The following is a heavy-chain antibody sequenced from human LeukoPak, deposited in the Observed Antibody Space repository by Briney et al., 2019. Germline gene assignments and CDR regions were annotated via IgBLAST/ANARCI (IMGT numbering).Heavy chain of an antibody. CDR1: GFTFSSYG. Sequence: GGSLRLSCAASGFTFSSYGMHWVRQAPGKGLEWVAVISYDGSNKYYADSVKGRFTISRDNSKNTLYLQMNSLRAEDTAVYYCAKGFTTGVYYYHGMDVWGQGTTVTVSS. CDR3: AKGFTTGVYYYHGMDV. J-gene: IGHJ6*02. CDR2: ISYDGSNK. V-gene: IGHV3-30*18. D-gene: IGHD1-1*01.